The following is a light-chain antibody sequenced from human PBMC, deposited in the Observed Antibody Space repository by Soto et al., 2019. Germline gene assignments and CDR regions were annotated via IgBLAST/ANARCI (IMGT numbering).Light chain of an antibody. CDR1: QSVSSN. CDR2: GAS. J-gene: IGKJ1*01. Sequence: AMTQSPITLAVSSGKTATLSFRASQSVSSNLAWYQQKPAQAPRLLIYGASTRATAIPATFSGSGSGTDFTLTINSLQPEDFAVYYCQQYKNWQWTFGQGTKVDIK. CDR3: QQYKNWQWT. V-gene: IGKV3-15*01.